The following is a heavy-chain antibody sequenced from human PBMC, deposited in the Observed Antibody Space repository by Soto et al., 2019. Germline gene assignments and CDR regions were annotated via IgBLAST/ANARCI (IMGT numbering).Heavy chain of an antibody. CDR1: GFTFSSYS. V-gene: IGHV3-21*01. CDR3: ARDGVVVVVADPYYFDY. J-gene: IGHJ4*02. D-gene: IGHD2-15*01. Sequence: EVQLVESGGGLVKPGGSLRLSCAASGFTFSSYSMNWVRQAPGKGLEWVSSISSNSSYIYYADSVKGRFTISRDNAKNSLYLQMNSLRAEDTAVYYCARDGVVVVVADPYYFDYWGQGTLVTVSS. CDR2: ISSNSSYI.